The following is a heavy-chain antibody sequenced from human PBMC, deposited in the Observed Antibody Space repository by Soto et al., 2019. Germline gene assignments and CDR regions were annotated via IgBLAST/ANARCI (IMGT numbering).Heavy chain of an antibody. J-gene: IGHJ6*03. Sequence: QVQLVESGGGLVKPGGSLRLSCAASGFTFSDYYMSWIRQAPGKGLEWVSYISSSGSTIYYADSVKGRFTISRDNAKNSLYLQMNSLSAEDTAVYYSARDTMVRGVIITYGYYMDVWGKGTTVTVSS. CDR1: GFTFSDYY. V-gene: IGHV3-11*01. CDR2: ISSSGSTI. CDR3: ARDTMVRGVIITYGYYMDV. D-gene: IGHD3-10*01.